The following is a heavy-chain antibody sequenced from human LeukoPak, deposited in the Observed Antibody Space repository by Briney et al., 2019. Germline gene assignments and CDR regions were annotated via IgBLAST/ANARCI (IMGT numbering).Heavy chain of an antibody. V-gene: IGHV3-23*01. Sequence: QPGGSLRLSCAASGFTFSSYAMSWVRQAPGKGLEWVSSISGSGASTYYADSVKGRFTISRDNSKNTLYLQMNSLRAEDTAVYYCARDGKAVAVAFDIWGQGTMVTVSS. CDR3: ARDGKAVAVAFDI. CDR2: ISGSGAST. CDR1: GFTFSSYA. J-gene: IGHJ3*02. D-gene: IGHD6-19*01.